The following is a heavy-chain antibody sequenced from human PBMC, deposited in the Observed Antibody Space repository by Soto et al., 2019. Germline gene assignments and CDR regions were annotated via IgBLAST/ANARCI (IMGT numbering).Heavy chain of an antibody. CDR1: GDSVSSNGAA. V-gene: IGHV6-1*01. Sequence: SQTLSLTCAISGDSVSSNGAAWNWIRQSPSRGLEWLGRTYYRSKWYNDYAVSVKSRITINPDTSKNQFSLQLNSVTPEDTAVYYCAREAPYSSSWFDAFDIWGQGTMVTVSS. J-gene: IGHJ3*02. CDR3: AREAPYSSSWFDAFDI. D-gene: IGHD6-13*01. CDR2: TYYRSKWYN.